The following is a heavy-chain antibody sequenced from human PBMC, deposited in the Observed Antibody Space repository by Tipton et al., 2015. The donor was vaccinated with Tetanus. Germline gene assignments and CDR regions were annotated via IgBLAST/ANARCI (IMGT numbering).Heavy chain of an antibody. J-gene: IGHJ5*02. V-gene: IGHV4-34*01. Sequence: TLSLTCAVYGGSFSGYYWSWIRQPPGKGLEWIGEINHSGSTNYNPSLKSRVTISVDTSKNQFSLKLSSVTAADTAVYYCARDVGGYCSGGSCPNGGWFDPWGQGTLVTVSS. CDR2: INHSGST. CDR3: ARDVGGYCSGGSCPNGGWFDP. D-gene: IGHD2-15*01. CDR1: GGSFSGYY.